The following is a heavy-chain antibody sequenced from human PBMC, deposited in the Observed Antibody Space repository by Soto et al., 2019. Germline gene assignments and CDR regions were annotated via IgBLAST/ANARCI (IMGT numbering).Heavy chain of an antibody. V-gene: IGHV3-21*01. Sequence: WGSLRLSCASSVFTFSYYTMTWVRQAPGKGLDLVTSISSSSDDIYYADSVKGRFTISRDNAKNSLYLQMISLRAEDTAVYYCARRGSSSIREMDVWGQGTAVTVSS. CDR2: ISSSSDDI. CDR3: ARRGSSSIREMDV. D-gene: IGHD6-13*01. CDR1: VFTFSYYT. J-gene: IGHJ6*01.